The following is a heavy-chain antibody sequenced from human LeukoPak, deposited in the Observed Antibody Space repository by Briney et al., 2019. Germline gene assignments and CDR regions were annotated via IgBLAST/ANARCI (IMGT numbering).Heavy chain of an antibody. CDR3: ARRVAAFDY. CDR2: IYPGGSDT. D-gene: IGHD2-15*01. J-gene: IGHJ4*02. Sequence: GESLKISRKGSGYSFTTYWIGWVRQMPGKGLEWMGIIYPGGSDTRYSPSFQGQVTISADKSISTAYLQWTSLKASDTAMYYCARRVAAFDYWGQGTLVTVSS. V-gene: IGHV5-51*01. CDR1: GYSFTTYW.